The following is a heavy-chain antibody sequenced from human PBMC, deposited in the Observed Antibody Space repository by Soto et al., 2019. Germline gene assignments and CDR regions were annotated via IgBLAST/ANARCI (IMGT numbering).Heavy chain of an antibody. CDR1: GFTFTSSA. D-gene: IGHD2-8*02. CDR3: ARGDPLNYGSYPYWHYYGMDV. Sequence: GASVKVSCKASGFTFTSSAVQWVRQARGQRLEWIGWIVVGSGNTNYAQKFQERVTITRDMSTSTAYMELSSLRSEDTAVYYCARGDPLNYGSYPYWHYYGMDVWGRGTTVTSP. J-gene: IGHJ6*02. CDR2: IVVGSGNT. V-gene: IGHV1-58*01.